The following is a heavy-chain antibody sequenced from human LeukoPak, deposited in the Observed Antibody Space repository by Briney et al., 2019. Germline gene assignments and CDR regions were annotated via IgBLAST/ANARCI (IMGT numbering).Heavy chain of an antibody. CDR1: GFPFSDYY. D-gene: IGHD6-13*01. J-gene: IGHJ4*02. Sequence: GGSLRLSCAASGFPFSDYYMSWIRQAPGKGLEWVSYISSSGSTIYYADSVKGRFTISRDNAKNSLYLQMNSLRAEDTAVYYCARGEARSSWAPFDYWGQGTLVTVSS. CDR3: ARGEARSSWAPFDY. V-gene: IGHV3-11*01. CDR2: ISSSGSTI.